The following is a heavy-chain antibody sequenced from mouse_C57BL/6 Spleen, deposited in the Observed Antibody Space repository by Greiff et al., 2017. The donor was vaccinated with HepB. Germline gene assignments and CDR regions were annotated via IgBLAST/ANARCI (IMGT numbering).Heavy chain of an antibody. V-gene: IGHV1-64*01. CDR3: ASAITTVVATDFDV. Sequence: QVQLQQSGAELVKPGASVKLSCKASGYTFTSYWMHWVKQRPGQGLEWIGMIHPNSGSTNYNEKFKSKATLTVDKSSSTAYMQLSSLTSEDSAVYYCASAITTVVATDFDVWGTGTTVTVSS. CDR1: GYTFTSYW. J-gene: IGHJ1*03. D-gene: IGHD1-1*01. CDR2: IHPNSGST.